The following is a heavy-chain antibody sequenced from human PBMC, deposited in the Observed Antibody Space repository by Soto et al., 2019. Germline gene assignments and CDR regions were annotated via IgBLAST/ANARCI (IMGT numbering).Heavy chain of an antibody. Sequence: GGSLRLSCAASGFTFSDYYMSWVRQGTGKGLEWVSYISSSGNTIYYADYEKGRFTNSRDNAKNSLYLQMNSLRAEDTDVYYCARDIGWLRYLDYWGQGTLVTVSS. D-gene: IGHD5-12*01. V-gene: IGHV3-11*01. CDR3: ARDIGWLRYLDY. CDR2: ISSSGNTI. CDR1: GFTFSDYY. J-gene: IGHJ4*01.